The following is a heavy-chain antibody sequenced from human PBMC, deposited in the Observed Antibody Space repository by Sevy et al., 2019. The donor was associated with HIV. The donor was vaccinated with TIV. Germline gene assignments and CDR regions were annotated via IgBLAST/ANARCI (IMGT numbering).Heavy chain of an antibody. Sequence: GGSLRLSCAASGLTFSSYWMHWVRQAPGKGLVWVSRINSDGSSTSYADSVKGRFTISRDNAKNTMYLQMNSLRAEDTAVYYCVRQRGDTVVLPDVLPDYGMDVWGLGTTVTVSS. J-gene: IGHJ6*02. CDR3: VRQRGDTVVLPDVLPDYGMDV. CDR1: GLTFSSYW. V-gene: IGHV3-74*01. D-gene: IGHD2-2*01. CDR2: INSDGSST.